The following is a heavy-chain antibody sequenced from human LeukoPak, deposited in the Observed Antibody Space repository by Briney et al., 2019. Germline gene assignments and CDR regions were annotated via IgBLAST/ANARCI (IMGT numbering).Heavy chain of an antibody. CDR1: GFTFSSAP. V-gene: IGHV3-23*01. CDR2: IGGSGGNT. D-gene: IGHD2-8*01. J-gene: IGHJ4*02. CDR3: AQWHTVDY. Sequence: GGSLRLSCAASGFTFSSAPMSWVRQAPGKGLEWVSVIGGSGGNTNYADSVRGRFTISRDNSKSTLYLQMNSLRAEDTAVYYCAQWHTVDYWGQGTLVTVSS.